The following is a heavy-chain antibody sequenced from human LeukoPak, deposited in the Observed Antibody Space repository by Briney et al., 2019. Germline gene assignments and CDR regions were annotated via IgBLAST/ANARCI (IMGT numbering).Heavy chain of an antibody. CDR3: ARAMDTDYYYGTDV. Sequence: PGGSLRLSCAASGFTFSSYEMNWVRQAPGKGLEWVSYISSSGSTIYYADSVKGRFTISRDNAKNSLYLQMNSLRAEDTAVYYCARAMDTDYYYGTDVWGQGTTVTVSS. V-gene: IGHV3-48*03. J-gene: IGHJ6*02. CDR1: GFTFSSYE. CDR2: ISSSGSTI. D-gene: IGHD5-18*01.